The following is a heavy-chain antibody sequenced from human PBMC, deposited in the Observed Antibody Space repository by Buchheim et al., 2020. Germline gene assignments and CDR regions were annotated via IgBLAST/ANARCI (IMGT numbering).Heavy chain of an antibody. CDR2: IKQDGSEK. D-gene: IGHD1-26*01. J-gene: IGHJ4*02. Sequence: EVQLVESGGGLVQPGGSLRLSCAASGFTFSSYWMSWVRQAPGKGLEWVANIKQDGSEKYYVDSVKGRFTISRDNAKNSLYLQMNSLRAEDTAVYYCASRSGSYLAPKDRAKVGYFDYWGQGTL. CDR1: GFTFSSYW. V-gene: IGHV3-7*01. CDR3: ASRSGSYLAPKDRAKVGYFDY.